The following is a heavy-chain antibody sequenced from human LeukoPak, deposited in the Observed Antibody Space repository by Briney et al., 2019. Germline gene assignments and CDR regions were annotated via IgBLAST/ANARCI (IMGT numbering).Heavy chain of an antibody. CDR2: IIPIFGTA. CDR1: GGTFSSYA. V-gene: IGHV1-69*05. CDR3: ATLTTVTTRADYYYYYMDV. D-gene: IGHD4-17*01. Sequence: SVKVSCKASGGTFSSYAISWVRQAPGQGLEWMGGIIPIFGTANYAQKFQGRVTITTDESTSTAYMELSSLRSEDTAVYYCATLTTVTTRADYYYYYMDVWGKGTTVTASS. J-gene: IGHJ6*03.